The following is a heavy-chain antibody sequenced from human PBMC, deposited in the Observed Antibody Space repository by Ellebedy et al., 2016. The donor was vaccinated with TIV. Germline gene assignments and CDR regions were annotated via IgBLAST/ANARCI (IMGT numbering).Heavy chain of an antibody. CDR1: GYSISSGYY. CDR2: VADRGRS. Sequence: SETLSLXCTVSGYSISSGYYWGWVRQAPGKGLEWIGYVADRGRSNSNPSLRSRLTMSLDTSKSQFSLKLSSVTAADTAVYYCARSSSDYFSSGCYDHWGQGILVTVSS. CDR3: ARSSSDYFSSGCYDH. J-gene: IGHJ5*02. D-gene: IGHD2-2*01. V-gene: IGHV4-61*01.